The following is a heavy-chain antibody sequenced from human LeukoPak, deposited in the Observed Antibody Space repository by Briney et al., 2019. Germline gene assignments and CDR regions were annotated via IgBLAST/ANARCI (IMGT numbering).Heavy chain of an antibody. D-gene: IGHD2-2*01. CDR2: INHSGST. CDR1: GGSFSGYY. CDR3: ARGIVVVPAAMTLPGTVSWFDP. V-gene: IGHV4-34*01. J-gene: IGHJ5*02. Sequence: SETLSLTCAVYGGSFSGYYWSWIRQPPGKGLEWIGEINHSGSTNYNPSLKSRVTISVDTSKNQFSLKLSSVTAADTAVYYCARGIVVVPAAMTLPGTVSWFDPWGQGTLVTVSS.